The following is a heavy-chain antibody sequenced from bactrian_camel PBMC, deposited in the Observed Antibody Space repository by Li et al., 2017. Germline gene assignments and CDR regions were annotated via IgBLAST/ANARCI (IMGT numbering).Heavy chain of an antibody. CDR2: INSGGGTI. CDR1: GFTFSSYW. Sequence: HVQLVESGGGMVQPGGSLRLSCAASGFTFSSYWMYWVRQAPGKGLEWVSAINSGGGTIYYADSVKGRFTISRDNAKNTLYLQMNSLKIEDAAVYYCAADPFGGAAERARPGQGTQVTVS. D-gene: IGHD5*01. J-gene: IGHJ4*01. V-gene: IGHV3S1*01.